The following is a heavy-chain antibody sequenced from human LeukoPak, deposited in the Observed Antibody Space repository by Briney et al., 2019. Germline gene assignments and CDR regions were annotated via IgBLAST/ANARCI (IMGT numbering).Heavy chain of an antibody. CDR2: IIPIFGRA. D-gene: IGHD3-9*01. CDR3: ARAWGAREDRTYYDILTGYYRGRWEFDY. CDR1: GGTFISYA. V-gene: IGHV1-69*13. Sequence: GASVKVSCKASGGTFISYAISWVRQAPGQRLEWMGGIIPIFGRANYAQMFQGRVTITADESTSTAYMELSSLRSEDTAVYYCARAWGAREDRTYYDILTGYYRGRWEFDYWGQGTLVTVSS. J-gene: IGHJ4*02.